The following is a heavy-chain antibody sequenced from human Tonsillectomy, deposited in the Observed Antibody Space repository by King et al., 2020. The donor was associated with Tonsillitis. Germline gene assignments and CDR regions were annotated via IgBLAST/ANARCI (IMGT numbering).Heavy chain of an antibody. CDR2: ITSSDGST. D-gene: IGHD2-15*01. V-gene: IGHV3-23*04. CDR3: GRYCSGGSCYSGNY. J-gene: IGHJ4*02. CDR1: GFTFSGYA. Sequence: EGQLVQSGGGLVQPGGSLRLSCAGSGFTFSGYAMNWIRQAPGKGLEWVSIITSSDGSTYYADSVKGRFTISRDNSRNTLYLQMHKLRAEDTAVYYCGRYCSGGSCYSGNYWGQGALVTVS.